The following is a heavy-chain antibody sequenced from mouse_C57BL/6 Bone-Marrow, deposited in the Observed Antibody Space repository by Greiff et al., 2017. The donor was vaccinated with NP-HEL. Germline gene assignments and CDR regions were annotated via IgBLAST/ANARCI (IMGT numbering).Heavy chain of an antibody. CDR3: ERPGRLHWYFDV. CDR2: IDPSDSET. Sequence: QVQLQQPGAELVRPGSSVKLSCKASGYTFTSYWMHWVKQRPIQGLEWIGNIDPSDSETHYNQKFKDKATLTVDKSSSTAYMQLSSLTSEDSAVYDGERPGRLHWYFDVWGTGTTVTVSS. J-gene: IGHJ1*03. CDR1: GYTFTSYW. D-gene: IGHD3-1*01. V-gene: IGHV1-52*01.